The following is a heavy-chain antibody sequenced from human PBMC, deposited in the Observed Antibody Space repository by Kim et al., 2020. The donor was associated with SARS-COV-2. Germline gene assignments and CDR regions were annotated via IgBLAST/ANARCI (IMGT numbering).Heavy chain of an antibody. J-gene: IGHJ6*03. D-gene: IGHD3-10*01. V-gene: IGHV4-31*03. CDR2: IYYSGST. Sequence: SETLSLTCTVSGGSISSGGYYWSWIRQHPGKGLEWIGYIYYSGSTYYNPSLKSRVTISVDTSKNQFSLKLSSVTAADTAVYYCARDPLPPMVRGVIRIEYYMDVWGKGTTVTVSS. CDR1: GGSISSGGYY. CDR3: ARDPLPPMVRGVIRIEYYMDV.